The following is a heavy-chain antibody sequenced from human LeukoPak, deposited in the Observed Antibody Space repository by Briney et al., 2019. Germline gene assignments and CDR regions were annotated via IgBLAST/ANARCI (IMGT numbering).Heavy chain of an antibody. J-gene: IGHJ4*02. Sequence: GGSLRLSCAASGFTFSSYWMSWVRQAPGKGLEWVANIKQDGSEKYHVDSVKGRFTISRDNAKNSLYLQMNSLRAEDTAVYYCARGGLYGSVDYWGQGTLVTVSS. CDR2: IKQDGSEK. V-gene: IGHV3-7*04. CDR3: ARGGLYGSVDY. D-gene: IGHD3-10*01. CDR1: GFTFSSYW.